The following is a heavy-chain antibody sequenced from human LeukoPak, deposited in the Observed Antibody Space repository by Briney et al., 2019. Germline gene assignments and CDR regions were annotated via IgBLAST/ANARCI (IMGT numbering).Heavy chain of an antibody. Sequence: SVKVSCKASGGTFSSYAISWVRQAPGQGLEWMGGIIPIFGTANYAQKFQGRVTITADESTSTAYMELSSLRSEDMAVYYCARLSDGYLGKYYFDYWGQGTLVTVSS. D-gene: IGHD5-24*01. J-gene: IGHJ4*02. CDR3: ARLSDGYLGKYYFDY. V-gene: IGHV1-69*13. CDR2: IIPIFGTA. CDR1: GGTFSSYA.